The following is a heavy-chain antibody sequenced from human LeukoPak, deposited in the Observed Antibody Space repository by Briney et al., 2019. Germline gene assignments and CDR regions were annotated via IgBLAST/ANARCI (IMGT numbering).Heavy chain of an antibody. CDR1: GFTFSSYG. J-gene: IGHJ6*02. D-gene: IGHD5-12*01. CDR2: IWYDGSNK. V-gene: IGHV3-33*01. Sequence: PGRSLRLSCAASGFTFSSYGMHWVRQAPGKGLEWVAVIWYDGSNKYYADSVKGRFTISRDNSKNTLYLQMNSLRAEDTAVYYCATGYSGYGYYYYGMDVWGQGTTVTVSS. CDR3: ATGYSGYGYYYYGMDV.